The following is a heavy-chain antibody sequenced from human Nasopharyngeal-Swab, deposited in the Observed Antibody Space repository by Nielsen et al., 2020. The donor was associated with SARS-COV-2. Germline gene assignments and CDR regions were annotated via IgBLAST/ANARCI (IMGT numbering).Heavy chain of an antibody. V-gene: IGHV4-59*12. CDR3: AGYCSSTSCYKDDAFDI. CDR2: IHYSGTT. Sequence: SETLSLTCTVSGDSISSYYWSWMRQSPGRRLEWIGHIHYSGTTNYNPPLKSRVTISVDRSKNQFSLKLSSVTAADTAVYYCAGYCSSTSCYKDDAFDIWGQGTMVTVSS. D-gene: IGHD2-2*03. CDR1: GDSISSYY. J-gene: IGHJ3*02.